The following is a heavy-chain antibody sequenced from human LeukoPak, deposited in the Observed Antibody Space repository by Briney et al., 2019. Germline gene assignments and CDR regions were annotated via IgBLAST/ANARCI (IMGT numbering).Heavy chain of an antibody. CDR3: ARESQSMVQAFDY. V-gene: IGHV3-53*01. CDR1: GFTVSSNY. D-gene: IGHD3-10*01. CDR2: IYSGGST. J-gene: IGHJ4*02. Sequence: PGWSLRLSCAASGFTVSSNYMSWVRQAPGKGLEWVSVIYSGGSTYYADSVKGRFTISRDNSKNTLYLQMNSLRAEDTAVYYCARESQSMVQAFDYWGQGTLVTVSS.